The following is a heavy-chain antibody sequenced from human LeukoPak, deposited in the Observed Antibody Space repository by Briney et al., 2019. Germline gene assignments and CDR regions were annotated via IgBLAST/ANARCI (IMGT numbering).Heavy chain of an antibody. CDR2: IDPSGAYT. D-gene: IGHD6-13*01. Sequence: PGGSLRLSCAASGFTFSSYEMNWVRQAPGKGLEWVSTIDPSGAYTYYAESVKGRFTISRDNSKNTLYLQMNNMRAEDTAVYYCAKSRPASGMDYWGQGTLVTVSS. V-gene: IGHV3-23*01. J-gene: IGHJ4*02. CDR3: AKSRPASGMDY. CDR1: GFTFSSYE.